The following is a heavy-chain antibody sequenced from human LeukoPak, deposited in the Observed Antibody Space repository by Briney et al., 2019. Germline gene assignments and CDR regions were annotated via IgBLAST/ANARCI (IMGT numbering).Heavy chain of an antibody. V-gene: IGHV3-23*01. CDR1: GFTFSSYA. Sequence: GGSLRLSCAASGFTFSSYAMSWVRQAPGKGLEWVSAISGSGGSTYYADSVKGRFTISRDNSKNTLYLQMNSLRAEDTAVYYCAKDLRAAAGLAEYFQNWGQGTLVTVSS. CDR2: ISGSGGST. CDR3: AKDLRAAAGLAEYFQN. D-gene: IGHD6-13*01. J-gene: IGHJ1*01.